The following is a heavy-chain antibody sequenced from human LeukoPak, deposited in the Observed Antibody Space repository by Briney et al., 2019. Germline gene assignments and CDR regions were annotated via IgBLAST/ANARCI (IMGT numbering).Heavy chain of an antibody. CDR3: ARLRWPRGGRSSFDY. Sequence: GESLKISCKGSGYSFNSYWIGWVRQMPGKGLEWMGIIYPGDSDTRYSPSFQGQVTISADKSITTAYLQWSSLKASDTAMYYCARLRWPRGGRSSFDYWGQGALVTVSS. D-gene: IGHD3-10*01. J-gene: IGHJ4*02. CDR1: GYSFNSYW. CDR2: IYPGDSDT. V-gene: IGHV5-51*01.